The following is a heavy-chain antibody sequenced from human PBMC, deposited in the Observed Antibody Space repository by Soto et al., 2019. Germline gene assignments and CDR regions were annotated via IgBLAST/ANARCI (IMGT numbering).Heavy chain of an antibody. Sequence: SENLSLTSTVSGGSISHYYWSWIRQSAGKGLEWIGRIYFIGTANYNPSLKGRVTMSVDTSKNEISLNLNSVTAADTAIYYCVRDSEPRYFYTCFDPWGQGTQVHVAS. CDR1: GGSISHYY. V-gene: IGHV4-4*07. D-gene: IGHD3-22*01. CDR3: VRDSEPRYFYTCFDP. J-gene: IGHJ5*02. CDR2: IYFIGTA.